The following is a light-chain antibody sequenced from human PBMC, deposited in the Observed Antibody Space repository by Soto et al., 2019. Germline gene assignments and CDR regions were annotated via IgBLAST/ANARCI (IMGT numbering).Light chain of an antibody. CDR2: GAA. J-gene: IGKJ1*01. Sequence: TQSPTTLSLSPGQRATLSCRASQSVSSNYLACYQQKPSQTPRILIHGAATRATGIPDRFSGSGSGTAFTRTIRRLEPEDSAVYYCQQSGRTFGQGTKVDIK. V-gene: IGKV3-20*01. CDR1: QSVSSNY. CDR3: QQSGRT.